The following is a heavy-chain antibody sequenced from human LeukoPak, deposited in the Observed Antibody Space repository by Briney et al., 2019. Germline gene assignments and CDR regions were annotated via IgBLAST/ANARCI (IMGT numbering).Heavy chain of an antibody. CDR3: ARDSLPVTMVRGVIVY. CDR2: ISYDGSNK. D-gene: IGHD3-10*01. V-gene: IGHV3-30*04. Sequence: PGGSLRLSCAASGFTFSSYAMHWVRQAPGKGLEWVAVISYDGSNKYYVDSVKGRFTISRDNSKNTLYLQMNSLRAEDTAVYYCARDSLPVTMVRGVIVYWGQGTLVTVSS. CDR1: GFTFSSYA. J-gene: IGHJ4*02.